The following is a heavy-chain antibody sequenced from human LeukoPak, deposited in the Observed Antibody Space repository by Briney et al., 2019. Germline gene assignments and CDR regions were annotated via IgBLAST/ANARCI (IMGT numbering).Heavy chain of an antibody. Sequence: GESLKISCKSSGYSFTSDWIGWVRQMPGKGLEWMGIIYPGDSDTRYSPSFQGQVTISADKSISTAYLQWSSLKASDTAMYYCARQRQQWLVPYFDYWGQGTLVTVSS. CDR3: ARQRQQWLVPYFDY. V-gene: IGHV5-51*01. J-gene: IGHJ4*02. D-gene: IGHD6-19*01. CDR2: IYPGDSDT. CDR1: GYSFTSDW.